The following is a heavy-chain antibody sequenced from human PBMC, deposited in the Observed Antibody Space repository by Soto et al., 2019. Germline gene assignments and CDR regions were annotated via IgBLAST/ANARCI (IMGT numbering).Heavy chain of an antibody. CDR1: GGSISSYY. Sequence: PSETLSLTCTVSGGSISSYYWGWIRQPPGKGLEWIGYIYYSGSTNYNPSLKSRVTISVDTSKNQFSLKLSSVTAADTAVYYCARGGSGWTYYFDYWGQGTPVTVS. V-gene: IGHV4-59*01. D-gene: IGHD6-19*01. CDR2: IYYSGST. CDR3: ARGGSGWTYYFDY. J-gene: IGHJ4*02.